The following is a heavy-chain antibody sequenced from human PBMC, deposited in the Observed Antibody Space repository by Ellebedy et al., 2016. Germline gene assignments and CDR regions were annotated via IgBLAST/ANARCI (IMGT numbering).Heavy chain of an antibody. V-gene: IGHV3-21*04. Sequence: GESLKISCAASGFTFSISGMTWVRQAPGKGLEWVATISSGREAYYADPLKGRFTISRDNAMNSVYLQMNSLRAEDTAVYYCYYGHYSASWGQGTLVTVSS. J-gene: IGHJ4*02. CDR2: ISSGREA. CDR3: YYGHYSAS. D-gene: IGHD4-17*01. CDR1: GFTFSISG.